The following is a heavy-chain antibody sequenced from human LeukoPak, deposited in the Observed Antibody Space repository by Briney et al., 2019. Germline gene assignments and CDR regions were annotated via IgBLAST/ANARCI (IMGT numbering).Heavy chain of an antibody. D-gene: IGHD3-10*01. J-gene: IGHJ6*03. CDR2: IIPIFGTA. Sequence: ASVKVSCKASGYTFTGYYMHWVRQAPGQGLEWMGGIIPIFGTANYAQKFQGRVTITADKSTSTAYMELSSLRSEDTAVYYCARTLWFGESTYYYYYMDVWGKGTTVTVSS. CDR1: GYTFTGYY. CDR3: ARTLWFGESTYYYYYMDV. V-gene: IGHV1-69*06.